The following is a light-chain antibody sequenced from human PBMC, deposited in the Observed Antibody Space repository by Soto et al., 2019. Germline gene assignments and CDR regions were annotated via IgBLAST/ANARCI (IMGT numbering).Light chain of an antibody. V-gene: IGKV3-15*01. J-gene: IGKJ1*01. CDR3: QKFNKWPWT. CDR2: GAS. CDR1: QSVGSN. Sequence: EILLTKSPVTLSVSPGERATLSCRASQSVGSNLAWYQQKPGQAPRLLIYGASTRATGVPPRFSGSGSGTEFTLTISSLQSEDFAVYYCQKFNKWPWTFGQGTKVDIK.